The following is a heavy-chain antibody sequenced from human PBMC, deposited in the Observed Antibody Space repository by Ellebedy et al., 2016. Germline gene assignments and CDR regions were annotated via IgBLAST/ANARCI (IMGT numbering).Heavy chain of an antibody. V-gene: IGHV3-13*04. J-gene: IGHJ2*01. Sequence: GESLKISCAASGFTFSSYDMHWVRQATGKGLEWVSAIGTAGDTYYPGSVKGRFTISRENAKNSLYLQMNSLRAGDTAVYYCARDGGVEAAAGLRYFDLWGRGTLVTVSS. CDR1: GFTFSSYD. CDR3: ARDGGVEAAAGLRYFDL. CDR2: IGTAGDT. D-gene: IGHD6-13*01.